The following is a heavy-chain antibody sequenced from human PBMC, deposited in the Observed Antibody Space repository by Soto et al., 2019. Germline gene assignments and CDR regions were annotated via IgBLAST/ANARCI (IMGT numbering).Heavy chain of an antibody. V-gene: IGHV4-59*01. CDR3: ARDRGKMTGYYYYYYYGMDV. J-gene: IGHJ6*02. D-gene: IGHD3-9*01. CDR1: SASICIYS. CDR2: IYYSGST. Sequence: SDALSLTCTDPSASICIYSWRLISHPPGLGLEWIGYIYYSGSTNYNPSLKSRVTISVDTSKNQFSLKLSSVTAADTAVYYCARDRGKMTGYYYYYYYGMDVWGQGTTVT.